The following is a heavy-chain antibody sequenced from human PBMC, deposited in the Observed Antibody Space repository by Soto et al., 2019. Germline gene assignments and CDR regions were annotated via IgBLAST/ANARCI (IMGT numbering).Heavy chain of an antibody. Sequence: QVYLVQSGGEVKKPGASVKVSCKTSGYTFTSYGISWVRQAPGQGLEWVGWIRVSDGLIKYAERMEGRVTVTIDSSTSTAYMELRSLRPDDTAVYYCARDANYEPYYWGQGTLVTVS. D-gene: IGHD1-7*01. CDR2: IRVSDGLI. J-gene: IGHJ4*02. CDR3: ARDANYEPYY. CDR1: GYTFTSYG. V-gene: IGHV1-18*01.